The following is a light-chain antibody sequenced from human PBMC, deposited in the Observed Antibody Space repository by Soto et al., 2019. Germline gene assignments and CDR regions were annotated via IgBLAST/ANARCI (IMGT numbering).Light chain of an antibody. Sequence: DIQMTQSPYSLSASVGDRVTITCRASQSISSFLNWYQQKPRNAPELLIYGASSLQGGVPSRFTGSGSGTDFNLTISSLQPEDFATYYCQQSYSTPYTFGQGTKLEIK. J-gene: IGKJ2*01. CDR1: QSISSF. V-gene: IGKV1-39*01. CDR3: QQSYSTPYT. CDR2: GAS.